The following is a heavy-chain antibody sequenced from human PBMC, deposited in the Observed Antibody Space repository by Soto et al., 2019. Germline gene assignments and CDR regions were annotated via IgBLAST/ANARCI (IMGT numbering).Heavy chain of an antibody. J-gene: IGHJ4*02. V-gene: IGHV4-61*01. Sequence: ASETLSLTCTVSGGSVSSGSYYWSWIRQPPGKGLEWIGYIYYSGSTNYNPSLKSRVTISVDTSKNQFSLKLSSVTAADTAVYYCARGTVLVPAATDYWGQGTLVTVSS. D-gene: IGHD2-2*01. CDR1: GGSVSSGSYY. CDR2: IYYSGST. CDR3: ARGTVLVPAATDY.